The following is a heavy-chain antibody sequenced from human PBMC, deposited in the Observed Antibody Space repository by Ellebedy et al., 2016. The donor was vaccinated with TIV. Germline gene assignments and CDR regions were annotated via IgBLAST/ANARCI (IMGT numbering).Heavy chain of an antibody. D-gene: IGHD3-3*01. CDR2: INSDGSST. CDR1: GFTFSSYW. CDR3: ARECGYEDYFDY. J-gene: IGHJ4*02. Sequence: GESLKISCAASGFTFSSYWMHWVRQAPGKGLVWVSRINSDGSSTSYADSVKGRFTISRDNAKNTLYLQMNSLRAEDTAVYYCARECGYEDYFDYWGQGTLVIVSS. V-gene: IGHV3-74*01.